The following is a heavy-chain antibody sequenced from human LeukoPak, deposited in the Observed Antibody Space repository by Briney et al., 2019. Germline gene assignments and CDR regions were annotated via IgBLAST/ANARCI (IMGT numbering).Heavy chain of an antibody. CDR2: INHSGST. J-gene: IGHJ3*02. Sequence: SETLSLTCAVYGGSFSGYYWSWIRQPPGKGLEWIGEINHSGSTNYNPSLKSRVTISVDTSKNQFSLKLSSVTAADTAVYSCAAIRYFDWLLIPYDAFDIWGQGTMVTVSS. V-gene: IGHV4-34*01. D-gene: IGHD3-9*01. CDR3: AAIRYFDWLLIPYDAFDI. CDR1: GGSFSGYY.